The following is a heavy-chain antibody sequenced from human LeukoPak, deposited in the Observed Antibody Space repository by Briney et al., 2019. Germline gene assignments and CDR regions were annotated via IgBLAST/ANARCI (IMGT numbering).Heavy chain of an antibody. CDR3: ARQNCGGDCNAFDI. CDR1: GGSFSGYY. J-gene: IGHJ3*02. Sequence: SETLSLTCAVYGGSFSGYYWSWIRQPPGKGLEWIGEINHSGSTNYNPSLKSRVTISVDTSKNQFSLKLSSVTAADTAVYYCARQNCGGDCNAFDIWGQGTMVTVSS. V-gene: IGHV4-34*01. D-gene: IGHD2-21*02. CDR2: INHSGST.